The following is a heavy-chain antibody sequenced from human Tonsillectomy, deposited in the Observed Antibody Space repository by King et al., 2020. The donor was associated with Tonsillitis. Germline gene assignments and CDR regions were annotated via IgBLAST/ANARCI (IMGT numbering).Heavy chain of an antibody. V-gene: IGHV1-18*01. CDR2: ISAYNGNT. CDR3: ARDDWQRPIYYYYGMDV. Sequence: VQLVESGAEVKRPGASVKVSCKTSGYTFTSYGFSWVRQAPGQGLEWMGWISAYNGNTNYAQKLQGRVTMTTDTSTSTAYMELRSLRSDDTAVYYCARDDWQRPIYYYYGMDVWGQGTTVTVSS. J-gene: IGHJ6*02. CDR1: GYTFTSYG. D-gene: IGHD3-9*01.